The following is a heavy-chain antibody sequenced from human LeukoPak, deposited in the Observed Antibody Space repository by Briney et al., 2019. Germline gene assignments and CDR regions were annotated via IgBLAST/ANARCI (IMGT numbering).Heavy chain of an antibody. CDR3: ARGYYDSSGYSNPFDD. V-gene: IGHV4-59*01. CDR2: IHHSGST. Sequence: PSETLSLTCTVSGGSIRSYYWSWIRQPPGKGLEWIGYIHHSGSTNYNPSLKSRVTITVETSKNQFSLKLSSVTAADTAVYYCARGYYDSSGYSNPFDDWGQGTLVTVSS. D-gene: IGHD3-22*01. J-gene: IGHJ4*02. CDR1: GGSIRSYY.